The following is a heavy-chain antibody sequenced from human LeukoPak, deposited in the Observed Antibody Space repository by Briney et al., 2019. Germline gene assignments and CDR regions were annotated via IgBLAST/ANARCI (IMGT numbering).Heavy chain of an antibody. CDR3: ARENDYALDY. D-gene: IGHD4-17*01. Sequence: GGSLRLSCAASGFTFSSYGMHWVRQAPGKGLEWVAVIRYVGSDKYYADSVKGRFTISRDNSQNMMYLQMNSLRAEDTAVYYCARENDYALDYWGQGTLVTVSS. CDR1: GFTFSSYG. CDR2: IRYVGSDK. J-gene: IGHJ4*02. V-gene: IGHV3-33*08.